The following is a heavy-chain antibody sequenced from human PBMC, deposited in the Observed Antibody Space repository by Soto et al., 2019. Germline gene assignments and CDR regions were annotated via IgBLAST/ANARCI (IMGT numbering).Heavy chain of an antibody. J-gene: IGHJ6*02. CDR1: GYTFTRYY. Sequence: QVQLVQSGAEVKKPGASVKVSCKASGYTFTRYYIHWVRQAPGQGLEWMGIINPDTGSASYAQNLQGRVAVTRDTSTNTAYMELSSLGSADTAVYYCARDTNFALTSHYHGMDVWGQGTTVTVSS. CDR2: INPDTGSA. V-gene: IGHV1-46*01. CDR3: ARDTNFALTSHYHGMDV. D-gene: IGHD3-16*01.